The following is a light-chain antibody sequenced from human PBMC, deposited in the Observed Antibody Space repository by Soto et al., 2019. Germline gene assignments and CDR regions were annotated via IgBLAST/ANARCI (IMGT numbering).Light chain of an antibody. Sequence: ALTQPASVSGSPGQSITISCTGTSSDVGGYNYVSWYQQHPGKAPKLMIYEVNNRPSGVSNRFSGSKSGNTASLTISGLQAEDEADYYCTSYTSSYTLYVVFGGGTKVTVL. CDR1: SSDVGGYNY. V-gene: IGLV2-14*01. J-gene: IGLJ2*01. CDR2: EVN. CDR3: TSYTSSYTLYVV.